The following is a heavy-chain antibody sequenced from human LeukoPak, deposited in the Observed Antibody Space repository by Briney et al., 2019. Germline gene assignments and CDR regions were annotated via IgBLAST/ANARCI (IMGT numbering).Heavy chain of an antibody. Sequence: GASVKVSCTASGGTFSSYAISWVRQAPGQGLEWMGGIIPIFGTANYAQKFQGRVTITADESTSTAYMELSSLRSEDTAVYYCAKDRSGFYYDSSGYDYWGQGTLVTVSS. V-gene: IGHV1-69*13. CDR2: IIPIFGTA. D-gene: IGHD3-22*01. J-gene: IGHJ4*02. CDR1: GGTFSSYA. CDR3: AKDRSGFYYDSSGYDY.